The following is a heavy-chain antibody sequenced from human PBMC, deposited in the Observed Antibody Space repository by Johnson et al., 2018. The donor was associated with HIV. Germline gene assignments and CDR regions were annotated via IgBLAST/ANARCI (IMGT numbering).Heavy chain of an antibody. CDR1: GFTVSSNY. V-gene: IGHV3-66*02. CDR3: ARAPSPGAGGAFDI. CDR2: IYSRDTT. J-gene: IGHJ3*02. Sequence: VLLVESGGGLVQPGGSLRRSCAASGFTVSSNYMTWVRQAPGKGLEWVSIIYSRDTTYYADSVKGRFTISRDSSKNTLYLQMNSLRAEDTAVYYCARAPSPGAGGAFDIWGQGTMVTVSS.